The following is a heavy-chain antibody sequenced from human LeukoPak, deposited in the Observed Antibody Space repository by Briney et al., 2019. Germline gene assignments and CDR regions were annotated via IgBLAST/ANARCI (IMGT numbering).Heavy chain of an antibody. Sequence: ASVKVSCKASGYTFTGYAMHWVRQAPGQRLEWMGWINAGNGNTKYSQKFQGRVTITRDTSASTAYMELSSLRSEDTAVYYCARDKVDTAMVTSNYWGQGTLVTVSS. V-gene: IGHV1-3*01. CDR3: ARDKVDTAMVTSNY. CDR1: GYTFTGYA. J-gene: IGHJ4*02. D-gene: IGHD5-18*01. CDR2: INAGNGNT.